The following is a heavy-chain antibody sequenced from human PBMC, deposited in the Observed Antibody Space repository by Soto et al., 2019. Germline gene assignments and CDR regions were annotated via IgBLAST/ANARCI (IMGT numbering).Heavy chain of an antibody. CDR2: IKQDGSEK. CDR1: GFPFRDYW. V-gene: IGHV3-7*01. J-gene: IGHJ4*02. D-gene: IGHD6-6*01. CDR3: ARSYSRSTD. Sequence: EVQLVESGGGLVQPGGSLRLSCAASGFPFRDYWMTWVRQAPGKGLEWVANIKQDGSEKYYVDSVKGRSTIDRDNAKNPLYLKMHSRSAEDPAMFYCARSYSRSTDWGQGSLVTVSS.